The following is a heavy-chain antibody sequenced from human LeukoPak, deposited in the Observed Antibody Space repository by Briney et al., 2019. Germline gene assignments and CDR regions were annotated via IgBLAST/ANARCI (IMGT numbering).Heavy chain of an antibody. J-gene: IGHJ4*02. D-gene: IGHD3-22*01. V-gene: IGHV1-69*04. CDR1: GGTFSIYA. CDR2: IIPILGIA. CDR3: ARDPHYYDSSEGY. Sequence: GASVTVSCKASGGTFSIYAISWVRQAPGQGLEWMGRIIPILGIANYAQKFQGRVTITADKSTSTAYMELSSLRSEDTAVYYCARDPHYYDSSEGYWGQGTLVTVSS.